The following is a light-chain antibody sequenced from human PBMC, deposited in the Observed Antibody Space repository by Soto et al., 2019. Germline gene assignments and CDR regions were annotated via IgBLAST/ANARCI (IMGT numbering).Light chain of an antibody. J-gene: IGKJ1*01. CDR2: GAS. CDR3: QQYDNWPWT. CDR1: QSISDT. Sequence: EIVMTLSPATLSVSPVGRATLSCMASQSISDTLAWYQQKPGQAPRLLIHGASTRAPGFPARFSGSGSGTDFTLTVSSLQSEDFAVYYCQQYDNWPWTFGQGTKVDI. V-gene: IGKV3-15*01.